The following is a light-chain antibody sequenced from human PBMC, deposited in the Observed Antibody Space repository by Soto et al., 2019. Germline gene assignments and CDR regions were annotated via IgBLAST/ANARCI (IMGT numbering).Light chain of an antibody. CDR1: QSVSSY. CDR2: DAS. J-gene: IGKJ3*01. Sequence: EIVLTQSPATLSSSPGERATLSCRASQSVSSYLAWYQQKPGQAPRLLIYDASNRATGIPARFSGSGSGTDFTLTISSLEPEDFAVYYCQQRSNWPVTFGSGTKVDIK. V-gene: IGKV3-11*01. CDR3: QQRSNWPVT.